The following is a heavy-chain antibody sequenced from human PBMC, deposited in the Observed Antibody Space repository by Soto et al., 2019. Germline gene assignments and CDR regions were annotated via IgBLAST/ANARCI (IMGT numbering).Heavy chain of an antibody. CDR2: ITDSGGDA. V-gene: IGHV3-23*01. CDR1: GFPFGNYH. D-gene: IGHD3-10*01. CDR3: ARGSTDSYPGSRVFDF. Sequence: GGSLRLSCEASGFPFGNYHMSWVRQAPGKGLEWVSTITDSGGDAKYADSVRGRFTISRDNFYNTLSLQMSSLRAEDSAVYYCARGSTDSYPGSRVFDFWGRGTLVTVSS. J-gene: IGHJ4*02.